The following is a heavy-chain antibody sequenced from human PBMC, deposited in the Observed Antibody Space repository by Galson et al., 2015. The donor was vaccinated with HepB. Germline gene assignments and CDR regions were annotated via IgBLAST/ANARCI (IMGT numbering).Heavy chain of an antibody. D-gene: IGHD3-22*01. CDR2: IVVGSGNT. V-gene: IGHV1-58*02. CDR3: AAVHYDSSCYYFDY. Sequence: SVQVSCQASGFTFTSSAMQWVRQARGQRLEWIGWIVVGSGNTNYAQKFQERVTINRDISTSTAYMELSSLGSEDTAVYYCAAVHYDSSCYYFDYWGQGTLVTVSS. CDR1: GFTFTSSA. J-gene: IGHJ4*02.